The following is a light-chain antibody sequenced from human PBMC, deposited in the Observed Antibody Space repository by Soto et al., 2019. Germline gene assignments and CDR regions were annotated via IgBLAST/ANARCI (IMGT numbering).Light chain of an antibody. Sequence: DTQMTQSPSSLSASVGDTVTITCQASRDIADSLNWYQQRAGQAPKLLIYDASNLQSGVPARFSGSGTGTSIILTISSLQPEDFATYCCQQYDDPFTFGGGTKVEIK. J-gene: IGKJ4*01. V-gene: IGKV1-33*01. CDR3: QQYDDPFT. CDR1: RDIADS. CDR2: DAS.